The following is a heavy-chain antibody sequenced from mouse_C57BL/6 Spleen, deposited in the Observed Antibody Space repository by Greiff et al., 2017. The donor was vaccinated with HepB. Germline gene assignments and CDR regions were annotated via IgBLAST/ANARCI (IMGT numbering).Heavy chain of an antibody. Sequence: EVQGVESGEGLVKPGGSLKLSCAASGFTFSSYAMSWVRQTPEKRLEWVAYISSGGDYIYYADTVKGRFTISRDNARNTLYLQMSSLKSEDTAMYYCTRGALRDYAMDYWGQGTSVTVSS. CDR2: ISSGGDYI. V-gene: IGHV5-9-1*02. CDR3: TRGALRDYAMDY. CDR1: GFTFSSYA. J-gene: IGHJ4*01. D-gene: IGHD2-12*01.